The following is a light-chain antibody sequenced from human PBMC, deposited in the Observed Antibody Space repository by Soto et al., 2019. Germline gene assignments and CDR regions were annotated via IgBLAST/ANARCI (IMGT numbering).Light chain of an antibody. Sequence: ALTQPASVAGSPGQSITISCTGTSSDVGSYNLVSWYQQRPGKAPKLIIYEGSKRPSGVSNRFSGSKSGNTASLTISGLQAEDEADYYCCSYASSITFVFGGGTKVTVL. J-gene: IGLJ2*01. CDR3: CSYASSITFV. CDR2: EGS. V-gene: IGLV2-23*03. CDR1: SSDVGSYNL.